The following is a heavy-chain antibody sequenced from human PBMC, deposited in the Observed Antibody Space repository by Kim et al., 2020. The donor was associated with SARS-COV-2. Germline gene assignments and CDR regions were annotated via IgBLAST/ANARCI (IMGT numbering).Heavy chain of an antibody. D-gene: IGHD3-9*01. CDR1: GFTFSSYA. J-gene: IGHJ4*02. CDR3: AKTVDAYYDILTEGAVAFDY. CDR2: ISGSGGST. V-gene: IGHV3-23*01. Sequence: GGSLRLSCAASGFTFSSYAMSWVRQAPGKGLEWVSAISGSGGSTYYADSVKGRFTISRDNSKNTLYLQMNSLRAEDTAVYYCAKTVDAYYDILTEGAVAFDYWGQGTLVTVSS.